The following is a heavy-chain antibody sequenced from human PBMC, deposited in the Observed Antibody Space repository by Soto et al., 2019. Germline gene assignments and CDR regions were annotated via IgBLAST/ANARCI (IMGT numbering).Heavy chain of an antibody. CDR2: TYYRSKWYN. J-gene: IGHJ6*02. CDR3: ARAKSGGSGSYYRRDYYGMDV. Sequence: PSQTLSLTCAISGDSVSSNSAAWNWIRQSPSRGLEWLGGTYYRSKWYNDYAVSVKSRITINPDTSKNQFSLQLNSVTPEDTAVYYCARAKSGGSGSYYRRDYYGMDVWGQGTTVTVSS. V-gene: IGHV6-1*01. D-gene: IGHD3-10*01. CDR1: GDSVSSNSAA.